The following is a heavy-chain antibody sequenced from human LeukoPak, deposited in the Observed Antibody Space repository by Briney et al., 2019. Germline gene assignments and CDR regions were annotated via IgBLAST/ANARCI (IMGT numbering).Heavy chain of an antibody. J-gene: IGHJ4*02. CDR3: AREPRWAGDLGGFDS. V-gene: IGHV4-38-2*02. CDR2: FYHSGSS. Sequence: SETLSLTCTVSGYSISSGYYWGWIRQPPGKGLEWIGSFYHSGSSYYNPSLKSRVTISVDTSKNQFSLNLTSVTAADTAVYYCAREPRWAGDLGGFDSWGQGPLVTVSS. CDR1: GYSISSGYY. D-gene: IGHD3-16*01.